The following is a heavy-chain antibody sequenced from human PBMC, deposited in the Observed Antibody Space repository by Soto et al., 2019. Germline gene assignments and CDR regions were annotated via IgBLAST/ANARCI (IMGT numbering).Heavy chain of an antibody. V-gene: IGHV3-23*01. CDR1: GFTFSSYA. J-gene: IGHJ4*02. Sequence: GGSLRLSCAASGFTFSSYAMTWVRQAPGKGLEYVSTLSGSGFNAYYADSVKGRFTISRDNSKNTLYLQMNSLRVEDTAIYYCAKPLQVYWGQGTQVTVSS. CDR3: AKPLQVY. CDR2: LSGSGFNA.